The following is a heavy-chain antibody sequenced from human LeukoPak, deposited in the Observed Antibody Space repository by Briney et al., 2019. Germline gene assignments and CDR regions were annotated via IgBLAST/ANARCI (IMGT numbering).Heavy chain of an antibody. CDR3: ARDDTQGRDYGGNVGDY. CDR1: GGTFSSYA. D-gene: IGHD4-23*01. CDR2: IIPIFGTA. J-gene: IGHJ4*02. Sequence: SVKVSCKASGGTFSSYAISWVRQAPGQGLEWVGGIIPIFGTANYAQKFQGRVTITADESTSTAYMELSSLRSEDTAVYYCARDDTQGRDYGGNVGDYWGQGTLVTVSS. V-gene: IGHV1-69*13.